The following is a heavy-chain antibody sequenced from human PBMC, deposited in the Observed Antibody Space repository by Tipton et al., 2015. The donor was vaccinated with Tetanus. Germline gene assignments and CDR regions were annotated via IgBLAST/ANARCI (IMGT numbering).Heavy chain of an antibody. Sequence: TLSLTCAVSGYSISSGYFWGWIRQPPGKGLEWIGSIFHGGTTYDNPSLKSRVTISVDTSKNQFSLKLSSVTAADTAVYYCARARGRNYVRYFDYWGQGSLVTVSS. CDR1: GYSISSGYF. D-gene: IGHD4-11*01. J-gene: IGHJ4*02. CDR2: IFHGGTT. CDR3: ARARGRNYVRYFDY. V-gene: IGHV4-38-2*01.